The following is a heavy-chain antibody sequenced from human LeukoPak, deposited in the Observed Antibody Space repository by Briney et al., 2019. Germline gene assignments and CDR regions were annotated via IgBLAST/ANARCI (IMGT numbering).Heavy chain of an antibody. CDR3: ARGASSYGYFDY. V-gene: IGHV4-4*09. CDR1: GRSISIYY. Sequence: PSETLSLTCTVSGRSISIYYWGSTRQPPGKGLEWMGYIYTSGSTNQNTSLKSRDTILVDTSKNQFSLKLSSVTAADTAVYYCARGASSYGYFDYWGQGTLVTVSS. D-gene: IGHD5-18*01. J-gene: IGHJ4*02. CDR2: IYTSGST.